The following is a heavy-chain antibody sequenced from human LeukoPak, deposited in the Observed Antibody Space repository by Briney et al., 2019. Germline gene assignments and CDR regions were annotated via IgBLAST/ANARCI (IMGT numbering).Heavy chain of an antibody. J-gene: IGHJ3*02. D-gene: IGHD1-26*01. CDR3: ARGNDSGTYYGDAFDI. V-gene: IGHV3-53*01. CDR1: GFTFSSYG. CDR2: IYSDGTT. Sequence: GGTLRLSCAASGFTFSSYGMSWVRQAPGKGLEWVSVIYSDGTTYYADSLKGRFTLSRDNSKNTLYLQMNSLRVDDTAVYHCARGNDSGTYYGDAFDIWGQGTMVTVSS.